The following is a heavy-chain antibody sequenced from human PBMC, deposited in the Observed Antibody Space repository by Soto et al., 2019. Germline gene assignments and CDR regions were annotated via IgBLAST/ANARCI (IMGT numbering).Heavy chain of an antibody. V-gene: IGHV1-2*02. Sequence: ASVKVSCKASGYSFTDFYIHWVRQAPGQGLEWMGWINSSSGGTNYAQQFQGRVTLTRDTSISTAYMELSSLTSDDTAVYHCARKGNAYDYWGQGTLVTVSS. CDR2: INSSSGGT. CDR3: ARKGNAYDY. D-gene: IGHD1-1*01. CDR1: GYSFTDFY. J-gene: IGHJ4*02.